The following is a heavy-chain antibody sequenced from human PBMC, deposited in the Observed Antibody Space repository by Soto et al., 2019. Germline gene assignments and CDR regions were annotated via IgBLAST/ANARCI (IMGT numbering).Heavy chain of an antibody. J-gene: IGHJ4*02. CDR2: ISFGGGST. CDR3: ATDSFRSGIAVAGND. D-gene: IGHD6-19*01. Sequence: PGGSLRLSCAASGFTFGSYAMTWVRQAPGKGLEWVSAISFGGGSTYYADSVKGRFTISRDNSKNTLYLQMTSLRAEDTAIYYCATDSFRSGIAVAGNDSGQGSLVIVSS. CDR1: GFTFGSYA. V-gene: IGHV3-23*01.